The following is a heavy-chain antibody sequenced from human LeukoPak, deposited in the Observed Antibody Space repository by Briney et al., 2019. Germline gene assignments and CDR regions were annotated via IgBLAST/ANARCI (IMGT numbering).Heavy chain of an antibody. V-gene: IGHV4-61*02. D-gene: IGHD3-10*01. CDR1: GGSISSGSYY. J-gene: IGHJ6*03. CDR2: IYTRGST. CDR3: ARDSWFGYYYYYMDV. Sequence: SQTLSLTCTVSGGSISSGSYYWSWIRQPAGKGLEWIGRIYTRGSTNYNPSLKSRVTMSVDTSKNQFSLKLSSVTAADAAVYYCARDSWFGYYYYYMDVWGKGTTVTVSS.